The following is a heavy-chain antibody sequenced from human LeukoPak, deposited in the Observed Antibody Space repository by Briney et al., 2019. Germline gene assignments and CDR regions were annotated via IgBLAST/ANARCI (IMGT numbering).Heavy chain of an antibody. J-gene: IGHJ4*02. Sequence: PGGSLRLSCAASGFTFDDYGMSWVRQAPGKGLEWVSGINWNGGSTGYADSVKGRFTISRDNAKNSLYLQMNFLRAEDTAVYYCAKIHSGSYFFDYWGQGILVTVSS. CDR2: INWNGGST. D-gene: IGHD1-26*01. CDR3: AKIHSGSYFFDY. V-gene: IGHV3-20*04. CDR1: GFTFDDYG.